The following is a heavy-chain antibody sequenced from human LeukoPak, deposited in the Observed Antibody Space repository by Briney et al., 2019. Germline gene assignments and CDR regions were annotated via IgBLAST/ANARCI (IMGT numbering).Heavy chain of an antibody. J-gene: IGHJ4*02. D-gene: IGHD6-13*01. CDR1: GGSFTTYY. CDR3: AGDIAAAGDVDC. V-gene: IGHV4-59*04. Sequence: SETLSLTCVVSGGSFTTYYWTWIRQPPGKGLEWIGYIYYSGSTYYNPSLKSRVTMSVDTSKNQFSLKLSSVTAADTAVYYCAGDIAAAGDVDCWGQGTLVTVSS. CDR2: IYYSGST.